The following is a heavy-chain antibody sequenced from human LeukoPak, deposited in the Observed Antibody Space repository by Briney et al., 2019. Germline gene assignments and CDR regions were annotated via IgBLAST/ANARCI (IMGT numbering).Heavy chain of an antibody. J-gene: IGHJ4*01. V-gene: IGHV3-7*01. CDR3: ARDGTAAGLYFDL. D-gene: IGHD6-13*01. CDR2: IKQNGGEK. CDR1: GFTFTNYW. Sequence: GGSLKLSCAVSGFTFTNYWMNWVRQAPGKGLEWVASIKQNGGEKSYVDSVKGRFTISRDNAKNSLYLQMSSLGAEDTAVYYCARDGTAAGLYFDLWGQGTLVTVSS.